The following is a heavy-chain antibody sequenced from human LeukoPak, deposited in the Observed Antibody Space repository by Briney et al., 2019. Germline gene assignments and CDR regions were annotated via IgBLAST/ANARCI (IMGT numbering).Heavy chain of an antibody. Sequence: GESLKISCKGSGYSFTSYWISWVRQMPGKGLEWMGRIDPSDSYTNYSPSFQGHVTISADKSISTAYLQWCSLKASDTAMYYCARIGDILTGYYWFDPWGQGTLVTVSS. V-gene: IGHV5-10-1*01. CDR2: IDPSDSYT. CDR1: GYSFTSYW. CDR3: ARIGDILTGYYWFDP. D-gene: IGHD3-9*01. J-gene: IGHJ5*02.